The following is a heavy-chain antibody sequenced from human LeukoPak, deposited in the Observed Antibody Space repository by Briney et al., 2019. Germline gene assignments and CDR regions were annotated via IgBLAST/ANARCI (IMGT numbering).Heavy chain of an antibody. Sequence: GGSLRLSCAASGFTFSDYWVDWVRQAPGKGLEWVANIKQDGSQKNYLESVEGRFTISRDNAKNSLLLQMNSLRAEDTAVYYCARDPDTAMARFDYWGQGTLVTVFS. D-gene: IGHD5-18*01. CDR3: ARDPDTAMARFDY. J-gene: IGHJ4*02. CDR1: GFTFSDYW. V-gene: IGHV3-7*01. CDR2: IKQDGSQK.